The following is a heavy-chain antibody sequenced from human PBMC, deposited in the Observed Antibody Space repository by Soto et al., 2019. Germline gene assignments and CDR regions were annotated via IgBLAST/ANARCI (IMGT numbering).Heavy chain of an antibody. CDR3: PRSIRPTLPGNDV. CDR2: IYYSGST. V-gene: IGHV4-59*01. CDR1: GGSISIYY. Sequence: SETLSLTCTVSGGSISIYYWSWIRQPPGKGLEWIGYIYYSGSTNYNPSLKSRVTISVDTSKNHFSLKLSSVTAADTAVYYCPRSIRPTLPGNDVWGQGTPVTVYS. J-gene: IGHJ4*02.